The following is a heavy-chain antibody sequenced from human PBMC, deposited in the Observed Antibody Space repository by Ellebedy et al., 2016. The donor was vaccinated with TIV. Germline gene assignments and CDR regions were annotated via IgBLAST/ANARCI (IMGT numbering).Heavy chain of an antibody. CDR2: IYYTGST. J-gene: IGHJ4*02. Sequence: MPGGSLRLSCTVSGGSVTSYYWSWIRQSPGKGLEWIGHIYYTGSTTYNPSLKSRVTISVDTSKNQFSLRLTSVTTADTAVYYCARRGDSDFDSWGQGTVVTVSP. V-gene: IGHV4-59*02. CDR3: ARRGDSDFDS. CDR1: GGSVTSYY. D-gene: IGHD4-17*01.